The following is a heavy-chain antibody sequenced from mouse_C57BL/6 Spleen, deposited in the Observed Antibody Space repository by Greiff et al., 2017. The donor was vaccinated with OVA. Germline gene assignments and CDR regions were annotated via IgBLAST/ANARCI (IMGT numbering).Heavy chain of an antibody. CDR2: IHPNSGST. V-gene: IGHV1-64*01. CDR1: GYTFTSYW. J-gene: IGHJ2*01. D-gene: IGHD1-2*01. Sequence: QVQLKQPGAELVKPGASVKLSCKASGYTFTSYWMHWVKQRPGQGLEWIGMIHPNSGSTNYNEKFKSKATLTVDKSSSTAYMQLSSLTSEDSAVYYCARWGLLRLDYWGQGTTLTVSS. CDR3: ARWGLLRLDY.